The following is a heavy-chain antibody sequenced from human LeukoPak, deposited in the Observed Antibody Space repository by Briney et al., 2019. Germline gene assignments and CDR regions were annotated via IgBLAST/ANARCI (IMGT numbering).Heavy chain of an antibody. CDR2: IIPIFGTA. V-gene: IGHV1-69*13. CDR1: GGTFSSYA. Sequence: EASVKVSCKASGGTFSSYAISWVRQAPGQGLEWMGGIIPIFGTANYAQKFQGRVTITADESTSTAYMELSSLRSEDTAVYYCARCPVTMVRGVIIVDAFDIWGQGTMVTVSS. D-gene: IGHD3-10*01. CDR3: ARCPVTMVRGVIIVDAFDI. J-gene: IGHJ3*02.